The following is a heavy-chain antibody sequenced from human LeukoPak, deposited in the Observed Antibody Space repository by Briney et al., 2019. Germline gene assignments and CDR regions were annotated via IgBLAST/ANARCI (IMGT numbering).Heavy chain of an antibody. CDR1: GGSLSGHY. V-gene: IGHV4-59*11. D-gene: IGHD3-22*01. J-gene: IGHJ3*01. Sequence: KPLETLSLTCTVSGGSLSGHYWSWIRQPPGKRLEWIGYVSYTGRTKYNPSLQSRVTISIDTSKSQFSLKLTSVTSADTAVYSCARLLDNEISGDPDTFDVWGQGTTVIVSS. CDR3: ARLLDNEISGDPDTFDV. CDR2: VSYTGRT.